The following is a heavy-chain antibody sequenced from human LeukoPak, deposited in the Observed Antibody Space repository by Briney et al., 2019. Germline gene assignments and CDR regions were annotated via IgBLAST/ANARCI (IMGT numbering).Heavy chain of an antibody. D-gene: IGHD3-22*01. CDR1: GYRFNAYW. J-gene: IGHJ3*01. CDR3: ARPNITSYYDSRGYDAFDV. CDR2: IYPDDSDT. Sequence: GESLKISCKGSGYRFNAYWIAWVRQLPGKGLEWMGIIYPDDSDTKYSPSFQGQVTISADKSVRTAYLQWSSLKASDTAMYYCARPNITSYYDSRGYDAFDVWGQGTMVTVSS. V-gene: IGHV5-51*01.